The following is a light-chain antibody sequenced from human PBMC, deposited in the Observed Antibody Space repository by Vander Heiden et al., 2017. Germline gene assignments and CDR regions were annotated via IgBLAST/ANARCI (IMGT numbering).Light chain of an antibody. J-gene: IGLJ2*01. Sequence: SYVLTQPPSVSVAPGQAARIPCGGNNIGSNNVHWYQPQPGEDPVLVVYDDSDRPSRFPQRFSGANSRNTATRTISRVEAGDEADYYCQVWDRSSDVVFGGGTKLTVL. V-gene: IGLV3-21*02. CDR1: NIGSNN. CDR2: DDS. CDR3: QVWDRSSDVV.